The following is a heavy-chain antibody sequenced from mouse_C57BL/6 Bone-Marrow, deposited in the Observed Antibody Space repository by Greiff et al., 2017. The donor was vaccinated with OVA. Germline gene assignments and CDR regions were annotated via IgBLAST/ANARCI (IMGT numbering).Heavy chain of an antibody. J-gene: IGHJ4*01. CDR2: IDPSDSYT. CDR1: GYTFTSYW. V-gene: IGHV1-50*01. Sequence: QVQLQQPGAELVKPGASVKLSCKASGYTFTSYWMQWVKQRPGQGLEWIGEIDPSDSYTNYNQKFKGKATLTVDTSSSTAYMQLSSLTSEDSAAYYCARDYYGIYYAMDYWGQGTSVTVSS. CDR3: ARDYYGIYYAMDY. D-gene: IGHD1-1*01.